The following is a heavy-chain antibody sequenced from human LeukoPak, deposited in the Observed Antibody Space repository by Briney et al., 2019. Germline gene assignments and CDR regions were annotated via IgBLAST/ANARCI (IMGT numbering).Heavy chain of an antibody. J-gene: IGHJ5*02. CDR1: RYTLTELS. V-gene: IGHV1-24*01. Sequence: ASVKVSCKVSRYTLTELSMHWVRQAPGKGLEWMGGFDPEDGETIYAQKFQGRVTMTRNTSISTAYMELSSLRSEDTAVYYCARVRPIVVVPAANRPATTVTRSNWFDPWGQGTLVTVSS. D-gene: IGHD2-2*01. CDR3: ARVRPIVVVPAANRPATTVTRSNWFDP. CDR2: FDPEDGET.